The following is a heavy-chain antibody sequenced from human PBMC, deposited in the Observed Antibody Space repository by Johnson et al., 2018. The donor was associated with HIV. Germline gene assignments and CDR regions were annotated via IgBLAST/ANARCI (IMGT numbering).Heavy chain of an antibody. CDR2: IYTGGST. Sequence: VQLMESGGGLIQPGGSLRLSCAASGFTVSTNYMTWVRQAPGKGLEWVSLIYTGGSTYYADSVKGRFTISRDNSKNTLDLQLNSLRVDDTAVYYCARALARLDAFDIWGQGTMVTVSS. V-gene: IGHV3-53*01. CDR3: ARALARLDAFDI. J-gene: IGHJ3*02. CDR1: GFTVSTNY.